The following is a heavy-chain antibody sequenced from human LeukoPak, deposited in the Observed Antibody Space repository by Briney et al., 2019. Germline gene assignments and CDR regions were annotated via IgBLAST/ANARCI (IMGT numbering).Heavy chain of an antibody. CDR2: IYYSGST. CDR1: GGSISSGGYY. CDR3: ARRLVRGEISWAPGTIDY. D-gene: IGHD3-10*01. J-gene: IGHJ4*02. V-gene: IGHV4-31*03. Sequence: PSQTLSLTCTVSGGSISSGGYYWSWIRQHPGKGLEWIGYIYYSGSTYYNPSLKSRVTISVDTSKNQFSLKLSSVTAADTAVYYCARRLVRGEISWAPGTIDYWGQGTLVTVSS.